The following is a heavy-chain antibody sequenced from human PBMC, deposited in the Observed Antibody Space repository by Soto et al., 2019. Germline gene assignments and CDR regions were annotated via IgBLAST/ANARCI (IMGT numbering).Heavy chain of an antibody. CDR2: ISGYNGDT. CDR3: AKKGQLPSYYYGMDA. Sequence: QGQLVQSGPEVKKPGASVKVSCKASGYTFTRYGISWVRQAPGQGLEWMGWISGYNGDTNYAQKVQGRVTMTIDTSTSTAYMELRSLTSDDTAIYDCAKKGQLPSYYYGMDAWGQGTTVTVSS. CDR1: GYTFTRYG. J-gene: IGHJ6*02. V-gene: IGHV1-18*01. D-gene: IGHD1-1*01.